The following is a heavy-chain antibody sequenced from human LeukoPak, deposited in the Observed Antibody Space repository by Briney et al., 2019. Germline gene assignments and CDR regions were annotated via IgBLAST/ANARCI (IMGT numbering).Heavy chain of an antibody. D-gene: IGHD6-13*01. CDR1: GGSFSGYY. V-gene: IGHV4-34*01. J-gene: IGHJ4*02. CDR2: INHSGST. Sequence: SATLSLTCAVYGGSFSGYYWSWIRQPPGKGLEWIGEINHSGSTNYNPSLKSRVTISVDTSKNQFSLKLSSVTAADTAVYYCASGPGAAAHRYFDYWGQGTLVTVSS. CDR3: ASGPGAAAHRYFDY.